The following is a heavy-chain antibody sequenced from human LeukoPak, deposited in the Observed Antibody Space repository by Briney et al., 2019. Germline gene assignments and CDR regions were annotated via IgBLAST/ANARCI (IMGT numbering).Heavy chain of an antibody. CDR2: LSSDGRNK. Sequence: LRLACTTPGFTFASYTVHWVRQAPAKGLEWVALLSSDGRNKHHADSVKGPFTVSRDNARSTLYMQMNSLRTDDSGIYYCARAGEDQSSGTYYSFFDYWGQGALVTVSS. V-gene: IGHV3-30*04. J-gene: IGHJ4*02. D-gene: IGHD3-10*01. CDR3: ARAGEDQSSGTYYSFFDY. CDR1: GFTFASYT.